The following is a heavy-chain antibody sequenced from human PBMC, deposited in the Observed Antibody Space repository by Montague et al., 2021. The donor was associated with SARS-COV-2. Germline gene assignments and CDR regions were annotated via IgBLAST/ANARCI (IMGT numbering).Heavy chain of an antibody. J-gene: IGHJ4*02. Sequence: SETLSLTCTVSGDSISHSSYYWGWIRQPQGKGLEWIGSIYYSGSTYYNPSLKSRVTISVDTSKNPVSLKLNSVTAADTAVYYCARVRQWLVPFDYWGQGTLVTVSS. CDR1: GDSISHSSYY. V-gene: IGHV4-39*07. D-gene: IGHD6-19*01. CDR2: IYYSGST. CDR3: ARVRQWLVPFDY.